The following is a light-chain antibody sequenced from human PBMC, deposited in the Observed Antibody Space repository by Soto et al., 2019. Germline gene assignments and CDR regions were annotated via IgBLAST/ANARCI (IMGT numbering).Light chain of an antibody. J-gene: IGKJ5*01. Sequence: EIVLTQSPATLSLSPGERATLSCRASQSLSSYLVWYHQKPGQAPRLLIYDASNRATGIPARFSGSGSGTDFTLTISSLEPEDFAVYYCQQRSNWPITFGQGTRLEIK. CDR1: QSLSSY. V-gene: IGKV3-11*01. CDR3: QQRSNWPIT. CDR2: DAS.